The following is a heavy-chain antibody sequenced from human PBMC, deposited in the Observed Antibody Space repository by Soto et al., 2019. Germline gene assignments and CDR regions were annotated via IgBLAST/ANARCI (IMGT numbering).Heavy chain of an antibody. V-gene: IGHV3-30*18. D-gene: IGHD3-16*02. Sequence: GGSLRLSCAASGFSFSSFGVHWVRQSPAKGLEWVAFNSYDGINKYYADSVKGRFTVSRDSGKKTLYLQMNNLRPEDTAVYCCAKALGELSPESYDYWGQGALVTVSS. J-gene: IGHJ4*02. CDR3: AKALGELSPESYDY. CDR1: GFSFSSFG. CDR2: NSYDGINK.